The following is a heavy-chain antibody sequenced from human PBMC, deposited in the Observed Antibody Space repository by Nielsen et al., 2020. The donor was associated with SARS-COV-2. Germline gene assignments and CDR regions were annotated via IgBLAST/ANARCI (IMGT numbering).Heavy chain of an antibody. J-gene: IGHJ3*02. CDR3: ARDPGVGVGEDGFDI. CDR1: GFTCRNYE. CDR2: ISNGGSTI. V-gene: IGHV3-48*03. D-gene: IGHD2-15*01. Sequence: GESLKISCAASGFTCRNYEMNWVRQAPGMGLEWVSYISNGGSTISYADSVKGRFTISRDNAQNSLYLQMNSLRVEDTGVYYCARDPGVGVGEDGFDIWGQGTMVTVSS.